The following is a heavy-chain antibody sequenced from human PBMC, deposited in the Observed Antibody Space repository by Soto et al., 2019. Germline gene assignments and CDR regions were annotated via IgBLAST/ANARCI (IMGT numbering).Heavy chain of an antibody. Sequence: PSETLSLTCTVSGGSISSGGYDWSWIRQHPGKGLEWIGYIDYSGTTYYNPSLKSRVAISVGPSKNQFSLNLSSVTAADTAVYYCALGKEQTYYSTFDPWGQGTLVTVSS. CDR1: GGSISSGGYD. CDR3: ALGKEQTYYSTFDP. V-gene: IGHV4-31*03. J-gene: IGHJ5*02. D-gene: IGHD2-2*01. CDR2: IDYSGTT.